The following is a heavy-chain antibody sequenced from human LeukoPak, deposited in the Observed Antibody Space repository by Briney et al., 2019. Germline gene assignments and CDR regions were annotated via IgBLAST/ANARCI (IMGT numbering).Heavy chain of an antibody. J-gene: IGHJ4*02. V-gene: IGHV3-72*01. CDR1: GFTFSSYS. Sequence: GGSLRLSCAASGFTFSSYSMNWVRQAPGKGLEWVGRSRNKVNSYTTAYAASVIGRFTVSRDDLSATVYLQMNSLKTEDTAVYYCTRSMYGEGRRIIDFDYWGQGTLLTVSS. D-gene: IGHD4/OR15-4a*01. CDR3: TRSMYGEGRRIIDFDY. CDR2: SRNKVNSYTT.